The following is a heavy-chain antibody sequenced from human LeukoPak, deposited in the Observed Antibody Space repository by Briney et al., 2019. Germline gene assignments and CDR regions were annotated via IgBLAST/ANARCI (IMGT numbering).Heavy chain of an antibody. Sequence: TLSLTCTVSGGSISSGSYYWSWIRQPAGKGLEWIGRIYTSGSTNYNPSLKSRVTISVDTSKNQFSLKLSSVTAADTAVYYCARDERYCSSTSCYFRFDPWGQGTLVTVSS. D-gene: IGHD2-2*01. CDR1: GGSISSGSYY. V-gene: IGHV4-61*02. CDR2: IYTSGST. CDR3: ARDERYCSSTSCYFRFDP. J-gene: IGHJ5*02.